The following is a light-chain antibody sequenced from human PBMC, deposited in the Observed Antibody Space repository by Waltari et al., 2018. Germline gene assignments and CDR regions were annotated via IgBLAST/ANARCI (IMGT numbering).Light chain of an antibody. J-gene: IGLJ2*01. CDR1: SSNIGAGYD. CDR3: QSYDSSHVV. V-gene: IGLV1-40*01. Sequence: QSVLTQPPSVSGAPGTRVTISCTGSSSNIGAGYDVHWYQQLPGTAPKLLIYGNSNRPSGVPDRFSGSKSGTSASLAITGLQAEDEADYYCQSYDSSHVVFGGGTKLTVL. CDR2: GNS.